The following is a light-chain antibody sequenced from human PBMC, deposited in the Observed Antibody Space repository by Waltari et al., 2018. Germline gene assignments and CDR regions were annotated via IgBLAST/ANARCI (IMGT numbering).Light chain of an antibody. Sequence: AIQLTQSPSSLSASVGDRVTITCRASQGINSALAWYQQKPGKAPKLLIYDASSLESGVPSRFSGSGYGTDFTLTICSLQPEDFATYYCQQFKSFLITFGQGTRLEIK. J-gene: IGKJ5*01. CDR2: DAS. V-gene: IGKV1-13*02. CDR3: QQFKSFLIT. CDR1: QGINSA.